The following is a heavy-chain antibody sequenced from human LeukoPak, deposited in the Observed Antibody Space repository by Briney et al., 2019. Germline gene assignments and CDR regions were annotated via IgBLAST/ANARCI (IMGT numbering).Heavy chain of an antibody. CDR1: GFTFSDHY. CDR2: TRNKVKSYTT. J-gene: IGHJ6*02. CDR3: ARESIAVAGSYYGMDV. Sequence: GGSLRLSCAASGFTFSDHYMDWVRQAPGKGLEWVARTRNKVKSYTTQYAASVKGGFTISRDDSKNSLYLQMNSLKTEDTAVYYCARESIAVAGSYYGMDVWGQGTTVTVSS. D-gene: IGHD6-19*01. V-gene: IGHV3-72*01.